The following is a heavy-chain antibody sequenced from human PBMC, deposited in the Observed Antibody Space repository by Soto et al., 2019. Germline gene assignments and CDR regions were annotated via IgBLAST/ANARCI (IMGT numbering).Heavy chain of an antibody. CDR1: GFTFTYYS. Sequence: EVQLLESGGGLVQPGGSLRLSCAASGFTFTYYSMSWVRQAPWKGLEWVSRISGSGAAIYYADAVKGRFTIPRDNSKSTLYLQLNSLRSDDTAVYYCADHVPAATHYDYYDLDVWGQGTTVTVSS. D-gene: IGHD2-2*01. J-gene: IGHJ6*02. CDR2: ISGSGAAI. V-gene: IGHV3-23*01. CDR3: ADHVPAATHYDYYDLDV.